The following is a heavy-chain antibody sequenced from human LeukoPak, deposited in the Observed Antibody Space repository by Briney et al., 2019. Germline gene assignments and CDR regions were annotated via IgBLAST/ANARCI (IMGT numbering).Heavy chain of an antibody. CDR1: GFSVSSNY. CDR2: LYSGGNT. V-gene: IGHV3-53*05. Sequence: GGSLRLSCAASGFSVSSNYMSWVRQAPGKGLEWVSVLYSGGNTHYADSVKGRFTISRDNAKNTVYLQMNSLRAEDTAVYYCARTMIVDDAFDIWGQGTMVTVSS. D-gene: IGHD3-22*01. J-gene: IGHJ3*02. CDR3: ARTMIVDDAFDI.